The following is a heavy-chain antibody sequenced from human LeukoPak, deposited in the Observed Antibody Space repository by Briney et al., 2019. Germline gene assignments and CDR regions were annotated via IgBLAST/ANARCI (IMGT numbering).Heavy chain of an antibody. Sequence: ASVKVSCKASGYTFTSYDINWVRQATGQGLEWMGWMNPNSGNTGYAQKFQGRVTMTRNTSISTAYMELSSLRSEDTAVYYCAREVRGHNWFDPWGQGTLVTVSS. CDR3: AREVRGHNWFDP. CDR1: GYTFTSYD. CDR2: MNPNSGNT. V-gene: IGHV1-8*01. J-gene: IGHJ5*02. D-gene: IGHD3-10*01.